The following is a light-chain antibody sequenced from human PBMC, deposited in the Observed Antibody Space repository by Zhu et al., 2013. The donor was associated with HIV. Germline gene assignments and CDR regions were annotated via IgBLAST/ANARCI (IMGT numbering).Light chain of an antibody. CDR2: GAS. CDR1: QSVSSSY. CDR3: QQLGKSPVT. V-gene: IGKV3-20*01. J-gene: IGKJ5*01. Sequence: DIVLTQSPGTLSLSPGERATLSCRASQSVSSSYLAWYQHKPGQAPRLLIYGASTRAIGIPDRFSGSGSGTDFTLTISRLEPEDFAVYYCQQLGKSPVTFGQGTRLEIK.